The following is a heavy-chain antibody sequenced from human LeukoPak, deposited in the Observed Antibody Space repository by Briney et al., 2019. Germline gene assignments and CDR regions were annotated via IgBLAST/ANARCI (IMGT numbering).Heavy chain of an antibody. Sequence: GGSLRLSCAASGFTFSSYWMSWVRQAPGKGLEWVANIKQDGSEKYYADSVKGRFTISRDSSKNTLYLQMNSLRAEDTAVYFCAKDDYYDSSGDPNWFDPWGQGTLVTVSS. J-gene: IGHJ5*02. CDR2: IKQDGSEK. V-gene: IGHV3-7*01. CDR3: AKDDYYDSSGDPNWFDP. CDR1: GFTFSSYW. D-gene: IGHD3-22*01.